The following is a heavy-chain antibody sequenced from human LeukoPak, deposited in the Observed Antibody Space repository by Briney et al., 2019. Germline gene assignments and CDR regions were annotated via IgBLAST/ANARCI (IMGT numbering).Heavy chain of an antibody. Sequence: GASVTVSCKASGYTFTGYYIHWVRQAPEQGLQWMGWINANSGGTNYAQKFQGRVTLTRDTSISTAYMELNKLRSDDTAVYYCARGASARYWGQGTLVTVSS. J-gene: IGHJ4*02. V-gene: IGHV1-2*02. CDR2: INANSGGT. CDR3: ARGASARY. CDR1: GYTFTGYY.